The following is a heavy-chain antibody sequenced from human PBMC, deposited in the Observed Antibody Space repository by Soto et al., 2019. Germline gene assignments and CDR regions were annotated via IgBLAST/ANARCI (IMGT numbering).Heavy chain of an antibody. CDR3: ARLPGGSGSYYPRTDY. CDR2: INHSGST. Sequence: SETLSLTCAVYGGSFSGYYWSWIRQPPGKGLEWIGEINHSGSTNYNPSLKSRVTISVDTSKNQFSLKLSSVTAADTAVYYCARLPGGSGSYYPRTDYWGRGTLVTVSS. V-gene: IGHV4-34*01. J-gene: IGHJ4*02. CDR1: GGSFSGYY. D-gene: IGHD3-10*01.